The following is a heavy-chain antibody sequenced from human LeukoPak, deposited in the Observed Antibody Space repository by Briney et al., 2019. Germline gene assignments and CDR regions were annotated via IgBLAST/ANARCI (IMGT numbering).Heavy chain of an antibody. J-gene: IGHJ3*02. Sequence: GGSLRLSCAASGFPFSNAWMSWVRQAPGKGLEWVGRIKSKTDGGTTDYAAPVKGRFTISRDDSKNTLYLQMNSLETEDTAVYYCTTGTMIVEDAFDIWGQGTMVTVSS. D-gene: IGHD3-22*01. CDR3: TTGTMIVEDAFDI. CDR1: GFPFSNAW. V-gene: IGHV3-15*01. CDR2: IKSKTDGGTT.